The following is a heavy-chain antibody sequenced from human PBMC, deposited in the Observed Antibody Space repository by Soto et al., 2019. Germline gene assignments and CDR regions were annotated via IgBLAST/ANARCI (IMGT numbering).Heavy chain of an antibody. J-gene: IGHJ3*01. Sequence: QVQLQESGPGLVKPSETLSLTCTVSGGSISSHYWSWIRQPPGKGLEWIGYIYYSGSINYNPSLKSRVTISVDTSKNQFSLKLSSVTAADTAVYYCARVWGGAFDFWGQGTMVTVSS. CDR3: ARVWGGAFDF. CDR2: IYYSGSI. CDR1: GGSISSHY. V-gene: IGHV4-59*11. D-gene: IGHD3-10*01.